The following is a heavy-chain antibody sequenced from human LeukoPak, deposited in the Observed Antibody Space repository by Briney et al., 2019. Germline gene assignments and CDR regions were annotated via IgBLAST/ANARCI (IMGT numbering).Heavy chain of an antibody. J-gene: IGHJ1*01. D-gene: IGHD1-26*01. CDR3: STADNGSYFD. CDR2: IKSNPDGGTA. CDR1: GFTFTYAW. Sequence: GGSLRLSCAASGFTFTYAWMTWVRQAPGKGLEGVGRIKSNPDGGTADYAAPVKGRFTISRDDSRNTLYLQMNNLEIDDTAVYFCSTADNGSYFDWGQGTLVIVSS. V-gene: IGHV3-15*01.